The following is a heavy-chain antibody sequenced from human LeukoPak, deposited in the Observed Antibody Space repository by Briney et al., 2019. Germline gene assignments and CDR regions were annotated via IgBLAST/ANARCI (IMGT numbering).Heavy chain of an antibody. CDR3: ARDIAVAGRGVDY. Sequence: GGSLRLSCAASGFTVSSNYMSWVRQAPGKGLEWVSVIYSGGSTYYADSVKGRFTISRDNSKNTLYLQMNSLRAEDTAVYYCARDIAVAGRGVDYWGQGTLVTVSS. V-gene: IGHV3-66*01. J-gene: IGHJ4*02. CDR1: GFTVSSNY. CDR2: IYSGGST. D-gene: IGHD6-19*01.